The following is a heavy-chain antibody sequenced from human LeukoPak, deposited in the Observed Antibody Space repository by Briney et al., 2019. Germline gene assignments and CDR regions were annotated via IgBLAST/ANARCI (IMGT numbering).Heavy chain of an antibody. Sequence: NPSETLSLTCGVSGGSFSGYYWSWIRQSPGKGLEWIGEFIHSGSINYNPSLKSRVTISLDTSTNQFSLKLNSVTAADTAVYYCAKSNGYGLVDIWGQGTMVTVSS. CDR3: AKSNGYGLVDI. D-gene: IGHD5-18*01. V-gene: IGHV4-34*12. CDR2: FIHSGSI. J-gene: IGHJ3*02. CDR1: GGSFSGYY.